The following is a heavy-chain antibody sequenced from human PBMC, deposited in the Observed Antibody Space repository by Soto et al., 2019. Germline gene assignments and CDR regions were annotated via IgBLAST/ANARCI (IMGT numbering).Heavy chain of an antibody. CDR3: AQEAGHERGFDP. CDR1: GGTFSTYD. V-gene: IGHV1-69*10. J-gene: IGHJ5*02. D-gene: IGHD6-13*01. Sequence: SVKVSCKASGGTFSTYDISWVRQAPGQGLEWMGGIIPLLEIEHYSEKVQGRVTITADESTSTFYMELSSLRFEDTAVYYCAQEAGHERGFDPWG. CDR2: IIPLLEIE.